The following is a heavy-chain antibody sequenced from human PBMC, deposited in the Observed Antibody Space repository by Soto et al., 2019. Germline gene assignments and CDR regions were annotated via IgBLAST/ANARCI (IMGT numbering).Heavy chain of an antibody. Sequence: GGSLRLSCAASGFDFSSYAMSWVRQAPGKGLECISLISGSGVPTLYAESVKGRFSVSRDNSKDTLFLEMNNLGVDDTAMYYCAKSFCSSSSCFFLWVDPWGPGTLVTVSS. J-gene: IGHJ5*02. D-gene: IGHD2-2*01. CDR2: ISGSGVPT. CDR3: AKSFCSSSSCFFLWVDP. CDR1: GFDFSSYA. V-gene: IGHV3-23*01.